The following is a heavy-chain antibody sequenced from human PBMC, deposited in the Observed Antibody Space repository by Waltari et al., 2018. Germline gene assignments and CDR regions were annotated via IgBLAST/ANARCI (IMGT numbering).Heavy chain of an antibody. J-gene: IGHJ4*02. CDR2: VDRSGRT. D-gene: IGHD2-15*01. CDR3: ARDRGRGLYLDS. CDR1: GDSMISHYC. Sequence: QLQLQESGPGLVKPSGTLSLTCVVTGDSMISHYCWCWVRQSPGKGLAWIGQVDRSGRTNYNPSFASRVIMSLDTSINHFSLNMRSATAADTAVYYCARDRGRGLYLDSWGRGTLVSVSP. V-gene: IGHV4-4*02.